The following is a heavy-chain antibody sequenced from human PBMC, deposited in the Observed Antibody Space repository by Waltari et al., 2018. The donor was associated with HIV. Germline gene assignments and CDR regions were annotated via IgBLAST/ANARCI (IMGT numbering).Heavy chain of an antibody. V-gene: IGHV3-9*01. CDR3: AKDNAPGSIDY. J-gene: IGHJ4*02. Sequence: EVQLVESGGGLIQPGRSLRISCAASGCTLNNNVLHWVRQLPGKGLGWVSGITGNSGRVDYADSVKGRFTVSRDNAKNSLYLQMDSLKTEDTALYYCAKDNAPGSIDYWGQGTLVTVSS. CDR1: GCTLNNNV. D-gene: IGHD1-1*01. CDR2: ITGNSGRV.